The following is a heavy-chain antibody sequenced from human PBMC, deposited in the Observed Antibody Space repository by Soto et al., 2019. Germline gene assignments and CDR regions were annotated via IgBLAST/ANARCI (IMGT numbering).Heavy chain of an antibody. J-gene: IGHJ3*01. D-gene: IGHD3-22*01. Sequence: SVKVSCKASGFTFTSSAVQWVRQARGQRLEWVGWIVVGSGNTNYAQKFQERVTITRDMSTRTAYMELSSLRSEDTAVYYCAADSTYYYDSSSYYYPSDAFDVWGQGTMVTVSS. CDR3: AADSTYYYDSSSYYYPSDAFDV. CDR2: IVVGSGNT. V-gene: IGHV1-58*01. CDR1: GFTFTSSA.